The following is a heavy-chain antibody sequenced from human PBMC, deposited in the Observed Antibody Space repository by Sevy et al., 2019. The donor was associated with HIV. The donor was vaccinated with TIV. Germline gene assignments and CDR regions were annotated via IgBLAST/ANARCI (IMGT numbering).Heavy chain of an antibody. J-gene: IGHJ6*02. Sequence: GGSLRLSCAASGFTFSSYWMHWVRQAPGKGLVWVSRINSDGRSTSYADSVKGRFTISRDNAKNTLYLQMNSLRAEDTAVYYCARGLDYDFWSGYYFNYYYGMDVWGQGTTVTVSS. V-gene: IGHV3-74*01. CDR2: INSDGRST. CDR1: GFTFSSYW. D-gene: IGHD3-3*01. CDR3: ARGLDYDFWSGYYFNYYYGMDV.